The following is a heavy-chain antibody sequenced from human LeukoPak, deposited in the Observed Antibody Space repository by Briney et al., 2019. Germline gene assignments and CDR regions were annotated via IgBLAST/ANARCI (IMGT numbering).Heavy chain of an antibody. V-gene: IGHV3-15*01. CDR2: IKSKTDGGTT. D-gene: IGHD3-22*01. CDR1: GFTFTNAW. Sequence: GGSLRLSCAASGFTFTNAWMSWVRQAPGKGLKWVGRIKSKTDGGTTDYAALVKGRFTISRDDSKNTLYLQMNSLKTEDTAVYYCTTGYYYDSSGYYSWGQGTLVTVSS. J-gene: IGHJ1*01. CDR3: TTGYYYDSSGYYS.